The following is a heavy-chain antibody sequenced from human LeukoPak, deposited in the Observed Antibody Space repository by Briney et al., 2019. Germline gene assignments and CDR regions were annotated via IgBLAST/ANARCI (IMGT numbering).Heavy chain of an antibody. CDR1: GFTFSDYW. CDR3: ARGIAAAGQGGDYFDY. CDR2: ISSSSSTI. J-gene: IGHJ4*02. Sequence: DPGGSLRLSCAASGFTFSDYWMHWVRQAPGKGLEWVSYISSSSSTIYYADSVKGRFTISRDNAKNSLYLQMNSLRAEDTAVYYCARGIAAAGQGGDYFDYWGQGTLVTVSS. D-gene: IGHD6-13*01. V-gene: IGHV3-48*01.